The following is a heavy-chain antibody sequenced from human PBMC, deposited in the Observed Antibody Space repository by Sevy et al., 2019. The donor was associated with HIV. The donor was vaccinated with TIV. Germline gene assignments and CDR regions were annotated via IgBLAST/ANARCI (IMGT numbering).Heavy chain of an antibody. CDR3: TRERSGSYYVDWFDP. CDR2: IRSKAYGGTT. V-gene: IGHV3-49*03. Sequence: GGSLRLSCTASGFTFGDYAMSWFRQAPGKGLEWVGFIRSKAYGGTTEYAASEKGRFTISRDDSKSIAYLQMNSLKTEDTAVYYCTRERSGSYYVDWFDPWGQGTLVTVSS. CDR1: GFTFGDYA. J-gene: IGHJ5*02. D-gene: IGHD1-26*01.